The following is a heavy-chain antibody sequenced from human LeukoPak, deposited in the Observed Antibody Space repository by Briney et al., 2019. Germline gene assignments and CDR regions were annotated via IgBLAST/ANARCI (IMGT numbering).Heavy chain of an antibody. Sequence: GASVKVSCKASGGTFISYAISWVRQAPGQGLEWMGGIIPIFGTANYAQKFQGRVTITTDESTSTAYMELSSLRSEDTAVYYCARVLSVGNYYDSSGYYGDAFDIWGQGTMVTVSS. D-gene: IGHD3-22*01. V-gene: IGHV1-69*05. CDR1: GGTFISYA. J-gene: IGHJ3*02. CDR3: ARVLSVGNYYDSSGYYGDAFDI. CDR2: IIPIFGTA.